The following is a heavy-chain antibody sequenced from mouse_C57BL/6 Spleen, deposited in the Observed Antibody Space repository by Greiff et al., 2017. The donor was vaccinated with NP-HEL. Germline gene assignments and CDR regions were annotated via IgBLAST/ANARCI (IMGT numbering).Heavy chain of an antibody. CDR3: ARHSNYLLAMDY. J-gene: IGHJ4*01. D-gene: IGHD2-5*01. CDR2: IHPNSGST. V-gene: IGHV1-64*01. CDR1: GYTFTSYW. Sequence: QVQLQQPGAELVKPGASVKLSCKASGYTFTSYWMHWVKQRPGQGLEWIGMIHPNSGSTNYNEKFKSKATLTVDKSSSTAYMQLSRLTSEDSAVYYCARHSNYLLAMDYWGQGTSVTVSS.